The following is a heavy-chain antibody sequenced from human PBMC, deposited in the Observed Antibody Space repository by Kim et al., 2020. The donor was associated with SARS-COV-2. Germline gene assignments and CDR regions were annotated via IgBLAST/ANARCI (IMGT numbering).Heavy chain of an antibody. J-gene: IGHJ3*02. CDR3: ARTVDYPHPGYAFDI. Sequence: ASVKVSCKDSGYTFTSYAMHWVRQAPGQRLEWMGWINAGNGNTKYSQKFQGRVTITRDTSASTAYMELSSLRSEDTAVYYCARTVDYPHPGYAFDIWGQGTMVTVSS. CDR2: INAGNGNT. D-gene: IGHD4-17*01. CDR1: GYTFTSYA. V-gene: IGHV1-3*01.